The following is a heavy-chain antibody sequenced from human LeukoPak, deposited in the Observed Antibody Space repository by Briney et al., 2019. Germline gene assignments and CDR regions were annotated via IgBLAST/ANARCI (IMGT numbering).Heavy chain of an antibody. Sequence: GGSLRLSCAASGFTFSSYAMSWVRQAPGKGPEWVSAISGSGGSTYYADSVKGRFTISRDNSKNTLYLQMNSLRAEDTAVYYCAKDGRDSSGYRFDYWGQGTLVTVSS. J-gene: IGHJ4*02. CDR3: AKDGRDSSGYRFDY. CDR1: GFTFSSYA. CDR2: ISGSGGST. V-gene: IGHV3-23*01. D-gene: IGHD3-22*01.